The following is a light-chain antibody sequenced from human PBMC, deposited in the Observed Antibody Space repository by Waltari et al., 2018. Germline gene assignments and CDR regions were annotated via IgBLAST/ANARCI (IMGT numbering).Light chain of an antibody. V-gene: IGKV1-39*01. CDR2: AAS. CDR1: QSTSSY. Sequence: DIQMTQSPSSLSASVGDRVTITCRASQSTSSYLNWYQQKPGKAPKLLIYAASSLQSGVPSRFSGGGSGTDFTLTISSLQPEDFATYYCQQSYSTPPWTFGQGTKVEIK. J-gene: IGKJ1*01. CDR3: QQSYSTPPWT.